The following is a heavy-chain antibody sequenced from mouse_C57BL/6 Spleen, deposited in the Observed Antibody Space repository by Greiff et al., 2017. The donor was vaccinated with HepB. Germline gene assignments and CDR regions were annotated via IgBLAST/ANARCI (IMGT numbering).Heavy chain of an antibody. D-gene: IGHD2-3*01. Sequence: EVQLQQSGPGLVKPSQSLSLTCSVTGYSITSGYYWNWIRQFPGNKLEWMGYISYDGSNNYNPSLKNRISITRDTSKNQFFLKLNSVTTEDTATYYCARGGSYDGYYDPFAYWGQGTLVTVSA. CDR2: ISYDGSN. CDR3: ARGGSYDGYYDPFAY. CDR1: GYSITSGYY. J-gene: IGHJ3*01. V-gene: IGHV3-6*01.